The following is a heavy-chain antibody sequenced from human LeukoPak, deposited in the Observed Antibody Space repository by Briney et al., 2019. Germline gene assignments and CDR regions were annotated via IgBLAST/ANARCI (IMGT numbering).Heavy chain of an antibody. J-gene: IGHJ4*02. Sequence: PGGSLRLSCAASGFTFSNSAMNWVRQAPGKGLEWVSAIRGSGGDTYYADSVKGRFTISRDNSKNTLYLQMGSLRAEDTAVYYCAKSASGSYFDYWGQGTLVTVSS. CDR1: GFTFSNSA. CDR2: IRGSGGDT. V-gene: IGHV3-23*01. CDR3: AKSASGSYFDY. D-gene: IGHD3-10*01.